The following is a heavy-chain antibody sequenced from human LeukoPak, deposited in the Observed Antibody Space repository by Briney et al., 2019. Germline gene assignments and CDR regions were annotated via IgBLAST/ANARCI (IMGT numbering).Heavy chain of an antibody. CDR3: ARGGKRPTYVDY. V-gene: IGHV3-64*01. CDR1: GFTFSSYA. Sequence: GGSLRLSCAASGFTFSSYAMHWVRQAPGKGLEYVSAISSNGGSTYYANSVKGRFTISRDNSKNTLYLQMGNLRAEDMAVYYCARGGKRPTYVDYWGQGTLVTVSS. J-gene: IGHJ4*02. CDR2: ISSNGGST. D-gene: IGHD3-16*01.